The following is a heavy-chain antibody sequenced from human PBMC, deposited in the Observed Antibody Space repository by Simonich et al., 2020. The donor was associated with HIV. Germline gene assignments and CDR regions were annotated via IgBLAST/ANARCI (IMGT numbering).Heavy chain of an antibody. CDR2: VNHSGSA. V-gene: IGHV4-34*01. J-gene: IGHJ4*02. CDR1: GGSFSGYY. CDR3: ARGFPFISLGSY. Sequence: QVQIKQWGAGLLKPSETLSLTCAVYGGSFSGYYWSWIRQPPGKGLECIGEVNHSGSATYNASPKSRITISVDTSENQFSLKLSAVTAADTAVYYCARGFPFISLGSYWGQGTLVTVSS. D-gene: IGHD2-15*01.